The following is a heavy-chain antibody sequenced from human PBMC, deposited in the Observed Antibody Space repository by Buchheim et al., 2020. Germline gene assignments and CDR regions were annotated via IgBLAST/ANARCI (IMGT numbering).Heavy chain of an antibody. CDR1: GFPFGNTD. J-gene: IGHJ5*02. CDR3: VKNSGWFNT. Sequence: EFQLLDSGGDLVQPGRSLRLSCVASGFPFGNTDMSWVRQAPGKGLEWVSTISGQSDTTDYADSVRGRFTISRGNSKKTVHFQLNSLRVEDTAVYYCVKNSGWFNTWGPGTL. CDR2: ISGQSDTT. D-gene: IGHD1-26*01. V-gene: IGHV3-23*01.